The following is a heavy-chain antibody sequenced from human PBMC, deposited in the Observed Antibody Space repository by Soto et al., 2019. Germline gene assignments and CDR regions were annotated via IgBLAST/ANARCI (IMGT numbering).Heavy chain of an antibody. D-gene: IGHD1-26*01. CDR3: EHMSVGAASYFHYYGMDV. CDR1: GFSLSTNAVG. CDR2: IYWNDDK. V-gene: IGHV2-5*01. Sequence: QISLKESGPTLVKPTQTLTLTCTVSGFSLSTNAVGVSWIRQPPGKALEWLALIYWNDDKRYSPSLKSRLTISKDTSKDQVVLIMTSMDPMDTATYYCEHMSVGAASYFHYYGMDVWGQGTTVTVSS. J-gene: IGHJ6*02.